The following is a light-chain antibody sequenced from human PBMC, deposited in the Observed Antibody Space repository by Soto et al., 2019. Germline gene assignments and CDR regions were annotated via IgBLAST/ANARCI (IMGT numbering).Light chain of an antibody. CDR3: CLYASSSTFI. J-gene: IGLJ2*01. Sequence: QSALTQPASVSGSPGQSITISCTGTSSDIGSYNLVSWYQQHPGKAPKLMIYEATKRPSGVSNRFSGSKSGNTASLTISGLQAEDEADYYRCLYASSSTFIFGGGTKLTVL. V-gene: IGLV2-23*02. CDR1: SSDIGSYNL. CDR2: EAT.